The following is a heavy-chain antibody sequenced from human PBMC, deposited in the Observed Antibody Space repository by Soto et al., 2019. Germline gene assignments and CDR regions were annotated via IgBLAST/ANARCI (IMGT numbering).Heavy chain of an antibody. J-gene: IGHJ4*02. CDR2: IYYDGNT. D-gene: IGHD6-6*01. CDR1: GDSITSSSHY. CDR3: ARSSIEPRVFMYPFDS. Sequence: QLQLQESGPGLVKPSETLSLTCTVSGDSITSSSHYWGWIRQPPGKGLECIANIYYDGNTYYNPSLKSLVAIPLDTSKNQFSLRLNSVTAADTAVYYCARSSIEPRVFMYPFDSWGQGTLVTVSS. V-gene: IGHV4-39*01.